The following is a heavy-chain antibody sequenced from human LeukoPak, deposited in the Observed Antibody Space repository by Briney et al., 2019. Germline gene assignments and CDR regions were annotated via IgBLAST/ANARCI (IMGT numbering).Heavy chain of an antibody. Sequence: GGSLRLSCAASGFTFSSYAMSWVRQAPGKGLEWVSAISGSPGSTYYADSVKGRFTISRDNSKNTLSLQMNSLRAEDTAVYYCAKDRCSNDIGCLYYYMDVWGKGTTVTISS. D-gene: IGHD2-8*01. CDR2: ISGSPGST. J-gene: IGHJ6*03. CDR1: GFTFSSYA. V-gene: IGHV3-23*01. CDR3: AKDRCSNDIGCLYYYMDV.